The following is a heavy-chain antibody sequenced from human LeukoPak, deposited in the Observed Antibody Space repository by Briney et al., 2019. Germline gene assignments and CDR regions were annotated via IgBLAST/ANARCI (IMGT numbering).Heavy chain of an antibody. Sequence: GGSLRLSCAASGFTFSSYEMNWVRQAPGKGLEWVSYIDFSGTTIYYADSVKGRFTISRDNAKNSVYLQMNSLRAEDTAVYYCARGVGLASYYYYLDVWGKGATATISS. V-gene: IGHV3-48*03. CDR1: GFTFSSYE. D-gene: IGHD2-15*01. CDR3: ARGVGLASYYYYLDV. CDR2: IDFSGTTI. J-gene: IGHJ6*03.